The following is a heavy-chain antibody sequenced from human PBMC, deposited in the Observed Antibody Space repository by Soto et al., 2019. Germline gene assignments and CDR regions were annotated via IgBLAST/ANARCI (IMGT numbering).Heavy chain of an antibody. D-gene: IGHD2-2*01. Sequence: RSWVRQAPGKGLEWVSAISGSGGSTYYADSVKGRFTISRDNSKNTLYLQMNSLRAEDTAVYYCAKGPAAIQLYYYYGMDVWGQGTTVTVSS. CDR2: ISGSGGST. V-gene: IGHV3-23*01. J-gene: IGHJ6*02. CDR3: AKGPAAIQLYYYYGMDV.